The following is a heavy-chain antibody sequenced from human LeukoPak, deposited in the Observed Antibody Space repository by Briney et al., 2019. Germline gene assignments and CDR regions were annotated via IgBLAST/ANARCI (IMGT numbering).Heavy chain of an antibody. CDR2: MYANSGNT. Sequence: ASVKVSCKASGYTFTSYDINWVRQATGQGLEWMGWMYANSGNTGYAQKFQGRVTMTRNTSISTAYMELSSLRSEDTAVYYCARLDSLLWFGELSRYNWFDPWGQGTLVTVSS. J-gene: IGHJ5*02. D-gene: IGHD3-10*01. V-gene: IGHV1-8*01. CDR3: ARLDSLLWFGELSRYNWFDP. CDR1: GYTFTSYD.